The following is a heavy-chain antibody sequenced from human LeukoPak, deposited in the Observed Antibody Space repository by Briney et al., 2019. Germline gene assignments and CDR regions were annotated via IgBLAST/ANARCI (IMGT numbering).Heavy chain of an antibody. CDR2: IIPILGIA. Sequence: SVKVSCKASGGTFSRYAISWVRQAPGQGLEWMGRIIPILGIANYAQKFQGRVTITADKSTSTAYMELSSLRSEDTAVYYCARAALGSGSYSRYYYGMDVWGQGTTVTVSS. D-gene: IGHD1-26*01. V-gene: IGHV1-69*04. CDR3: ARAALGSGSYSRYYYGMDV. J-gene: IGHJ6*02. CDR1: GGTFSRYA.